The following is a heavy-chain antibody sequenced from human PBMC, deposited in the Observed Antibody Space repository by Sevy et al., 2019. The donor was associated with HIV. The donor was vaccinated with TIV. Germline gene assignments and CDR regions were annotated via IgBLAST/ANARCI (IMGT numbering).Heavy chain of an antibody. CDR2: ISDSGHIK. CDR3: VRGGGRIHDFDY. V-gene: IGHV3-11*01. D-gene: IGHD3-16*01. J-gene: IGHJ4*02. CDR1: GFTFSDFY. Sequence: GSLRLSCAASGFTFSDFYMSWIRQAPGKGLEWVSYISDSGHIKHYEDSVKGRFLISRDNAHNTVHLQMNSLTAEDTADYYCVRGGGRIHDFDYWGRGTLVTVSS.